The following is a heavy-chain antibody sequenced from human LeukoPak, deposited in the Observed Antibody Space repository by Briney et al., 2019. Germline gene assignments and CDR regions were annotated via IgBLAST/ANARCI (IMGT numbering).Heavy chain of an antibody. Sequence: SVKVSCKAPGYTFTSYAISWVRQAPGQGLEWMGGIIPIFGTANYAQKFQGRVTITTDESTSTAYMELSSLRSEDTAVYYCASTPGFLEWSPIDPPFDYWGQGTLVTVSS. V-gene: IGHV1-69*05. CDR1: GYTFTSYA. D-gene: IGHD3-3*01. CDR3: ASTPGFLEWSPIDPPFDY. J-gene: IGHJ4*02. CDR2: IIPIFGTA.